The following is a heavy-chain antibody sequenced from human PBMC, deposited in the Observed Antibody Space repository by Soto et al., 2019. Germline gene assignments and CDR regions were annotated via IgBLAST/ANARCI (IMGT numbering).Heavy chain of an antibody. CDR1: GYTFTSYG. Sequence: QVQLVQSGAEVKKPGASVKVSCKASGYTFTSYGISWVRQAPGQGLEWMGWISAYNGNTNYAQKLQGRVTMTTNTSTSTSYMELRSLRSDDTDVYYCGSFDYCDYDLKGGLDYWGQGTLVTGSS. CDR3: GSFDYCDYDLKGGLDY. CDR2: ISAYNGNT. J-gene: IGHJ4*02. D-gene: IGHD4-17*01. V-gene: IGHV1-18*01.